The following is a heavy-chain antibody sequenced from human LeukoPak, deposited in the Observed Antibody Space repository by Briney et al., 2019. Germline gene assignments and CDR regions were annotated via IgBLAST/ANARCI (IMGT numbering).Heavy chain of an antibody. J-gene: IGHJ5*01. CDR1: GLTFNNYA. CDR2: ISGRGGNT. V-gene: IGHV3-23*01. CDR3: ATGYSGSLRSPLDS. D-gene: IGHD3-22*01. Sequence: PGGSLRLSCAASGLTFNNYALTWIRQAPGKGLEWVSSISGRGGNTYYADSVKGRFTISRDDSKNTLSLQMNSLRAEDTAVYYCATGYSGSLRSPLDSWGQGTLVTVSS.